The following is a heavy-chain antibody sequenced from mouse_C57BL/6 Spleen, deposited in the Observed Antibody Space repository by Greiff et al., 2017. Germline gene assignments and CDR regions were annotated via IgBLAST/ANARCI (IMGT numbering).Heavy chain of an antibody. CDR3: ARDALDSSGSWFAY. CDR2: ISDGGSYT. J-gene: IGHJ3*01. D-gene: IGHD3-2*02. V-gene: IGHV5-4*01. CDR1: GFTFSSYA. Sequence: EVQGVESGGGLVKPGGSLKLSCAASGFTFSSYAMSWVRQTPEKRLEWVATISDGGSYTYYPDNVKGRFTISRDNAKNNLYLQMSHLKSEDTAMYYCARDALDSSGSWFAYWGQGTLVTVSA.